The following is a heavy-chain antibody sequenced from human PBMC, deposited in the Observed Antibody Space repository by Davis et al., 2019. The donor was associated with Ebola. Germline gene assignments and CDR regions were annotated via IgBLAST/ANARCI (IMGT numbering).Heavy chain of an antibody. CDR2: ISGSGGST. J-gene: IGHJ4*02. V-gene: IGHV3-23*01. D-gene: IGHD4-17*01. CDR3: AKPATVTTFGPIDY. CDR1: GFTFSNYA. Sequence: PGGSLRLSCAASGFTFSNYAFSWIRQAQGKGLEWVSGISGSGGSTYYADYVKGRFTISRDNSKNTLYLQMNSLRADDTAVNYCAKPATVTTFGPIDYWGQGTLVTVSS.